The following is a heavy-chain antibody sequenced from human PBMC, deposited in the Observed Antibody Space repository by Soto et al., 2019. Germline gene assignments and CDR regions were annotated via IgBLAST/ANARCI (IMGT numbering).Heavy chain of an antibody. CDR2: ISHDGLNK. Sequence: QVQLVESGGGVVQPPGSLRLSCEGSGFTFSHYAMHWVRQAPGKGLEWVAIISHDGLNKYYADSVEGRFTISRDNSKSTLYLQMNSLRGDDTAVYYCARDDDGWNDGTYYYSLDVWGQGTTVTVSS. CDR3: ARDDDGWNDGTYYYSLDV. D-gene: IGHD1-1*01. V-gene: IGHV3-30*04. J-gene: IGHJ6*02. CDR1: GFTFSHYA.